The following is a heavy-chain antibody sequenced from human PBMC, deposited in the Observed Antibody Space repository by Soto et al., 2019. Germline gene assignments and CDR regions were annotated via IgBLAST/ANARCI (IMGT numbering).Heavy chain of an antibody. CDR1: GGSISSGGYS. V-gene: IGHV4-30-2*01. CDR2: IYHSGST. D-gene: IGHD3-3*01. Sequence: PSETLSLTCAVSGGSISSGGYSWSWIRQPPGKGLEWIGYIYHSGSTYYNPSLKSRVTISVDRSKNQLSLKLSSVTAADTAVYYCARGKLSESSQNFDYWGQGNLVTVSS. CDR3: ARGKLSESSQNFDY. J-gene: IGHJ4*02.